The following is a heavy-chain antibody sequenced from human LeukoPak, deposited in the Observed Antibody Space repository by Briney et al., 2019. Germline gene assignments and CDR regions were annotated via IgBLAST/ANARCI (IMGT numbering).Heavy chain of an antibody. V-gene: IGHV3-73*01. J-gene: IGHJ3*02. CDR3: TTRNPDAFDI. CDR1: GFTFSGSA. CDR2: IRSKANSYAT. Sequence: GGSLRLSCAASGFTFSGSAMHWVRQASGKGLEWVGRIRSKANSYATAYAASVKGRFTISRDDSKNTAYLQMNSLKTGDTAVYYCTTRNPDAFDIWGQGTMVTVSS.